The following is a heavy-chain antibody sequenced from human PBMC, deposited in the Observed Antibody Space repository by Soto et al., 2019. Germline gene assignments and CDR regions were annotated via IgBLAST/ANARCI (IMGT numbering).Heavy chain of an antibody. V-gene: IGHV4-34*01. CDR3: ARGVLLYFDWRGGVDP. J-gene: IGHJ5*02. Sequence: ASETLSLTCAVYGGSFSGYYWSWIRQPPGKGLEWIGEINHSGSTNYNPSLKSRVTISVDTSKNQFSLKLSSVTAADTAVYYCARGVLLYFDWRGGVDPWGQGTLVT. CDR1: GGSFSGYY. CDR2: INHSGST. D-gene: IGHD3-9*01.